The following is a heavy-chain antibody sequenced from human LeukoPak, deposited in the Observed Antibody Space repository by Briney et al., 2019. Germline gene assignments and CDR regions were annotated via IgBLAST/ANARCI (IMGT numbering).Heavy chain of an antibody. CDR3: ARDHPTPYGMDV. J-gene: IGHJ6*02. CDR1: GGSISSGGYY. Sequence: SGTLSLTCTVSGGSISSGGYYWSWIRQPPGKGLEWIGYIYYSGSTNYNPSLKSRVTISVDTSKNQFSLKLSSVTAADTAVYYCARDHPTPYGMDVWGQGTTVTVSS. CDR2: IYYSGST. V-gene: IGHV4-61*08.